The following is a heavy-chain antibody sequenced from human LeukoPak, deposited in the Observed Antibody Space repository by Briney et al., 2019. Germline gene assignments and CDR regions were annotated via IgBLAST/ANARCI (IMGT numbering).Heavy chain of an antibody. V-gene: IGHV1-18*01. J-gene: IGHJ6*03. CDR3: ARRGGKNYGDYLLYYYYMDV. D-gene: IGHD4-17*01. CDR1: GYTFSTYG. Sequence: ASVKVSCKASGYTFSTYGISWVRQAPGQGLEWMGWISAYNGDTHYAQNFQGRVTMTTDISKSTAYMELRSLRSDDTAMYYCARRGGKNYGDYLLYYYYMDVWGKGTTVTVSS. CDR2: ISAYNGDT.